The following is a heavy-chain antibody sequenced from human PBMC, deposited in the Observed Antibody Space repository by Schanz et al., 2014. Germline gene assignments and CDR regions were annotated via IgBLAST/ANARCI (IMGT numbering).Heavy chain of an antibody. CDR3: ARRIWDGDYYYFDY. V-gene: IGHV4-59*08. Sequence: WTWIRQPPGKGLEWIGYSSYSGSSGYNASLESRVTISLDLSKSQVSLTLTSVTAADTAVYYCARRIWDGDYYYFDYWGQGTLVTVSS. J-gene: IGHJ4*02. D-gene: IGHD4-17*01. CDR2: SSYSGSS.